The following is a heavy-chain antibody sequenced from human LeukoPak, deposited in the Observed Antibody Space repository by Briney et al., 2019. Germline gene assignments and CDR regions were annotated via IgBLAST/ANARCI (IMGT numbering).Heavy chain of an antibody. V-gene: IGHV5-51*01. CDR1: GYSFTSYW. D-gene: IGHD3-3*01. CDR3: ARQGLDYDFWSGPRGAFDI. Sequence: GESLKISCKGSGYSFTSYWIGWVRQMPGKGLEWMGIIYPGDSDTRYSPSFQGQATISADKSISTAYLQWSSLKASDTAMYYCARQGLDYDFWSGPRGAFDIWGQGTMVTVSS. CDR2: IYPGDSDT. J-gene: IGHJ3*02.